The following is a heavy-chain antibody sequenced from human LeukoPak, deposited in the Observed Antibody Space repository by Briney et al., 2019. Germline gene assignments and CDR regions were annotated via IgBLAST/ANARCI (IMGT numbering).Heavy chain of an antibody. Sequence: GGSLRLSCAASGFTFSSYAMSWVRQAPGKGLEWVSAISGSGGSTYYADSVKGRFTISRDNSKNTLYLQMNSLRAEDTAVYYCAKDLIPDYGDFEYFQHWGQGTLVTVSS. V-gene: IGHV3-23*01. CDR1: GFTFSSYA. CDR3: AKDLIPDYGDFEYFQH. CDR2: ISGSGGST. D-gene: IGHD4-17*01. J-gene: IGHJ1*01.